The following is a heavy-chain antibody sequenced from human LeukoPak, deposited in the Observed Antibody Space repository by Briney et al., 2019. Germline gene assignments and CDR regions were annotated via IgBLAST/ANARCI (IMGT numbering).Heavy chain of an antibody. CDR1: GGSISSYY. CDR3: ARDYDFWSGYHPDYYYMDV. D-gene: IGHD3-3*01. J-gene: IGHJ6*03. CDR2: IYTSGST. Sequence: PSETLTLTCTVSGGSISSYYWSWIRQPAGKGLEWIGRIYTSGSTNYNPSLKSRVTMSVDTSKNQYSLKLSSVTAADTAVYYCARDYDFWSGYHPDYYYMDVGGKGTTVTVSS. V-gene: IGHV4-4*07.